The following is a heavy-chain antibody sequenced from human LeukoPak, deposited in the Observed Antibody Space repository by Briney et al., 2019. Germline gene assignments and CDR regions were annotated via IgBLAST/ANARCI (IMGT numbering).Heavy chain of an antibody. D-gene: IGHD3-22*01. V-gene: IGHV3-20*04. J-gene: IGHJ4*02. Sequence: PGGSLRLSCAASGFTFDDYGMSWVRQAPGKGLEWVSGINWNGGSTGYADSVKGRFTISRGNAKNSLYLQMNSLRAEDTALYYCAKDISGGYDSSGPFDYWGQGTLVTVSS. CDR3: AKDISGGYDSSGPFDY. CDR1: GFTFDDYG. CDR2: INWNGGST.